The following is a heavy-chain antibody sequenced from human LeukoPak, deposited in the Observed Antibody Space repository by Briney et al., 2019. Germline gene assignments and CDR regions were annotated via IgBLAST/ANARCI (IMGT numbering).Heavy chain of an antibody. Sequence: PGGSLRLSCAASGFTFSSYGMHWVRQAPGKGLEWVAVISYDGSNKYYADSVKGRFTISRDNSKNTLYLQMNSLRAEDTAVYYCAKDESGYTKLGLYYYGMDVWGQGTTVTVSS. D-gene: IGHD3-3*01. V-gene: IGHV3-30*18. CDR2: ISYDGSNK. CDR3: AKDESGYTKLGLYYYGMDV. CDR1: GFTFSSYG. J-gene: IGHJ6*02.